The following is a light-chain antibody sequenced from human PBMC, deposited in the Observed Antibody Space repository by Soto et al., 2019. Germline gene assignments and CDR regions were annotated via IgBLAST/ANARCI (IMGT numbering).Light chain of an antibody. Sequence: MVLTQSPGTLSLSPGERAILSCRASQSVTRDYLAWYQHKPGQAPRLLIYGASSRATGIPDRFSGSGSGTAFTLTISRLEPEDFAVYYCQHLDTFGQGTELEIK. CDR2: GAS. J-gene: IGKJ2*01. V-gene: IGKV3-20*01. CDR3: QHLDT. CDR1: QSVTRDY.